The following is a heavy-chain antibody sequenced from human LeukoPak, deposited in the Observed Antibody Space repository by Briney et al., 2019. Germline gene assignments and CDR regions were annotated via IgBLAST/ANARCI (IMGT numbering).Heavy chain of an antibody. D-gene: IGHD3-10*01. CDR1: GFTFSSYA. CDR3: TTPFYSGSGSYYNAFDI. CDR2: IESKTDGGTT. J-gene: IGHJ3*02. Sequence: GGSLRFSCAASGFTFSSYAMSWVRQAPGKGLEWVGRIESKTDGGTTNYAAPVKGRFTISRDDSENTLYLQMNSLKTEDTAVYYCTTPFYSGSGSYYNAFDIWGQGTVVTVSS. V-gene: IGHV3-15*04.